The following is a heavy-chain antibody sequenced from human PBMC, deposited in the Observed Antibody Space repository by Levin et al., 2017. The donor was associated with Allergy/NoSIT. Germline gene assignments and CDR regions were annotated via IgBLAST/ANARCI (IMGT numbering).Heavy chain of an antibody. CDR3: ARDGVGATDIDY. Sequence: GGSLRLSCTASGFTFNTYAMHWVRQAPGKGLEWVAIISYDGSNKYYADSVKGRFTISRDNSKNTLYLQMNSLRTEDTAVYYCARDGVGATDIDYWGQGTLVTVSS. V-gene: IGHV3-30*04. D-gene: IGHD1-26*01. CDR2: ISYDGSNK. CDR1: GFTFNTYA. J-gene: IGHJ4*02.